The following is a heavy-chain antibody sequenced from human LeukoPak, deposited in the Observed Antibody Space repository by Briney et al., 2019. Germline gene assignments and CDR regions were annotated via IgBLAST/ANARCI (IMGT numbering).Heavy chain of an antibody. CDR3: ARQRVVVTEGFAY. CDR1: GGSFSGYY. Sequence: SETLSLTCAGYGGSFSGYYWSWIRQPPGKGLEWMGEINHSGSTNYNPSRKSRVTISVDTSKTQCSLKLSSVTAADTAVYYCARQRVVVTEGFAYWGKGTLVTVSS. V-gene: IGHV4-34*01. CDR2: INHSGST. D-gene: IGHD2-15*01. J-gene: IGHJ4*02.